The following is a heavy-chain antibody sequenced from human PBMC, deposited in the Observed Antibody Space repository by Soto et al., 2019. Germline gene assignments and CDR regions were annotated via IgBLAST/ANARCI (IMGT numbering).Heavy chain of an antibody. CDR1: GDSVSSSSAA. D-gene: IGHD2-15*01. CDR3: ARVSDIVAGNYYYYGMDV. CDR2: TYYRSRWYN. J-gene: IGHJ6*02. V-gene: IGHV6-1*01. Sequence: QVQLQQSGPGLVKPSQPLSLTCSISGDSVSSSSAAWNWIRQSPSRGLEWLGRTYYRSRWYNDYGLSVKSRILINPDTSMNQFSLQLNSVTPEDTAVYYCARVSDIVAGNYYYYGMDVWGQGTTVTVSS.